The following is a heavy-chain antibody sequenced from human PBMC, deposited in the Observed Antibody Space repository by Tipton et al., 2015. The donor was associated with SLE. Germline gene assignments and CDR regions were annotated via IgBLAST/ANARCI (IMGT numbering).Heavy chain of an antibody. V-gene: IGHV4-38-2*02. CDR2: IYYSGST. Sequence: TLSLTCTVSGYSISSGYYWGWIRQPPGKGLEWIGYIYYSGSTNYNPSLKSRVTISVDTSKNQFSLKLSSVTAADTAVYYCARVTMDSSGWAFRYWGQGTLVTVSS. J-gene: IGHJ4*02. CDR1: GYSISSGYY. D-gene: IGHD6-19*01. CDR3: ARVTMDSSGWAFRY.